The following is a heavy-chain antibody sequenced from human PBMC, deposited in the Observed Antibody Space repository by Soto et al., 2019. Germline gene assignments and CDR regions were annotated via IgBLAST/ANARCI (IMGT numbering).Heavy chain of an antibody. CDR2: TTASNTHT. Sequence: QVQLLQSGTAVKEPGASVKVSCKASGYTFTSFDISWVRQAPGQGLEWVGWTTASNTHTNYAQKLHGRVTMTTDTSTTTAYMERRSLRSDDTAIYYCAIGGYSSGYHYWGQGTLVTVSS. V-gene: IGHV1-18*04. CDR1: GYTFTSFD. D-gene: IGHD3-22*01. J-gene: IGHJ4*02. CDR3: AIGGYSSGYHY.